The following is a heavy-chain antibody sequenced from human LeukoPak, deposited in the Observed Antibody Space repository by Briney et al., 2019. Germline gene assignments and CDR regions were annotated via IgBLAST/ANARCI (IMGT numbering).Heavy chain of an antibody. J-gene: IGHJ4*02. CDR1: GFTFSSYA. V-gene: IGHV3-23*01. CDR3: ANQAWGNSRRFRRLPGSYYFDY. D-gene: IGHD4-23*01. Sequence: GGSLRLSCTASGFTFSSYAMSWVRQAPGKGLEWVSSMSGSGGSTDYADSVKGRFTISRDNSKNTLYLQMNSLRAEDTAVYYCANQAWGNSRRFRRLPGSYYFDYWGQGTLVTVSS. CDR2: MSGSGGST.